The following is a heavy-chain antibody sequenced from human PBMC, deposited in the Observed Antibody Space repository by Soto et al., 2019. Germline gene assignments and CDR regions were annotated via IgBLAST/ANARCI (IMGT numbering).Heavy chain of an antibody. CDR1: GFTFSDHY. J-gene: IGHJ6*01. CDR2: SRNRVNSHTT. D-gene: IGHD1-26*01. Sequence: EVQLVESGEGLVQPGGSLRLSCAASGFTFSDHYMDWVRQAPGKGLEWVARSRNRVNSHTTGYAASVKGRFTISRDESKSSLYLQMNSLKIEDTAVYYCTRGLLGGAPSYTFHGMDVWGQGTTVTVSS. V-gene: IGHV3-72*01. CDR3: TRGLLGGAPSYTFHGMDV.